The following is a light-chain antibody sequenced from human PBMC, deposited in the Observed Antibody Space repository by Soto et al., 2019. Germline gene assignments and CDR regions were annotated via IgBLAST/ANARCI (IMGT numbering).Light chain of an antibody. Sequence: EIVLTQSPGTLSLSPGERATLSCRASQSVSSSYLAWYQQKPGQAPRRLIYGASSRATGIPDRFSGSGSGTDFTLTISRLEPEDFAVYYCQQYGSSPHLAFGGGTKVEIK. V-gene: IGKV3-20*01. CDR3: QQYGSSPHLA. J-gene: IGKJ4*01. CDR2: GAS. CDR1: QSVSSSY.